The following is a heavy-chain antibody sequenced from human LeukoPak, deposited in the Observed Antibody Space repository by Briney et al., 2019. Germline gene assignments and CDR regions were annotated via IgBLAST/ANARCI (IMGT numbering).Heavy chain of an antibody. V-gene: IGHV4-39*07. CDR3: AREGITMVRGVIHLPFDY. D-gene: IGHD3-10*01. J-gene: IGHJ4*02. CDR2: IYYSGST. CDR1: GGSISSSSYY. Sequence: SETLSLTCTVSGGSISSSSYYWGWIRQPPGKGLEWIGRIYYSGSTYYNPSLKSRVTISVDTSKNQFSLKLSSVTAADTAVYYCAREGITMVRGVIHLPFDYWGQGTLVTVSS.